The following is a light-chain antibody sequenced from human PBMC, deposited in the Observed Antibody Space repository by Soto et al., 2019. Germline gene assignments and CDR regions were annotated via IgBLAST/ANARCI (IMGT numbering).Light chain of an antibody. J-gene: IGKJ1*01. V-gene: IGKV3-20*01. CDR1: RRVSARY. CDR2: GAS. Sequence: IVLTQSPGTLSLSPGDRATLSCRASRRVSARYLAWYHQKPGQAPRLLIFGASDRATGIPDRFSGSGSGTDSTLTIDRLEPEDFAMYYCQQYSDSPPTFGQGTKVDIK. CDR3: QQYSDSPPT.